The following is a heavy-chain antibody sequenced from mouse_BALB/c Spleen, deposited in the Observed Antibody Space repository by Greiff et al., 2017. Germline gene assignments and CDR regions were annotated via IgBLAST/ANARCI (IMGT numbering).Heavy chain of an antibody. J-gene: IGHJ2*01. V-gene: IGHV14-3*02. Sequence: VQLNQSGAELVKPGASAKLSCTASGFNIKDTYMHWVKQRPEQGLEWIGRIDPANGNTKYDPKFQGKATITADTSSNTAYLQLSSLTSEDTAVYYCARWGTTALDYWGQGTTLTVSS. CDR1: GFNIKDTY. CDR2: IDPANGNT. D-gene: IGHD1-2*01. CDR3: ARWGTTALDY.